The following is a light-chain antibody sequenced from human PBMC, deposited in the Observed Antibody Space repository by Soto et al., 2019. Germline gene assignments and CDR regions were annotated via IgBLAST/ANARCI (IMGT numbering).Light chain of an antibody. CDR2: GAS. V-gene: IGKV3-20*01. Sequence: EIVLTHSPGTLSLSPGKRATLSCRASQSISSSYLAWYQQRPGQAPRLLIYGASSRATGIPDRFSGSGSGTEFTLTISRLEPEDFAVYYCQQYGSSSWTFGQGRKVDI. CDR3: QQYGSSSWT. J-gene: IGKJ1*01. CDR1: QSISSSY.